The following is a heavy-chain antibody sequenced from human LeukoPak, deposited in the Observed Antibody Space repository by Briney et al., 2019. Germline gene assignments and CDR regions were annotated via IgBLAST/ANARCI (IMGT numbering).Heavy chain of an antibody. V-gene: IGHV6-1*01. CDR2: TYYRSKWYN. D-gene: IGHD3-22*01. CDR3: ARDPHGSGYYYINWFDP. Sequence: SQTLSLTCAISGDSVSSNSAAWNWIRQSPSRGLEWLGRTYYRSKWYNDYAVSVKSRITINPDTSKSQFSLQLNSVTPEDTAVYYCARDPHGSGYYYINWFDPWGQGTLVTVSS. J-gene: IGHJ5*02. CDR1: GDSVSSNSAA.